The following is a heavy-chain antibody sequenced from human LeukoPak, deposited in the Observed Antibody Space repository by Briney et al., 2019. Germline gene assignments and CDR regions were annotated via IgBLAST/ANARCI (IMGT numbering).Heavy chain of an antibody. D-gene: IGHD3-10*01. CDR2: INPNSGGT. CDR3: ARDYYGSGSYYGYYFDY. V-gene: IGHV1-2*02. CDR1: GYTFTDYY. J-gene: IGHJ4*02. Sequence: ASVKVSCKASGYTFTDYYIHWVRQAPGQGLEWMGWINPNSGGTNYAQKFQGRVTMTRDTSISTAYMELSRLRSDDTAVYYCARDYYGSGSYYGYYFDYWGQGTLVTVSS.